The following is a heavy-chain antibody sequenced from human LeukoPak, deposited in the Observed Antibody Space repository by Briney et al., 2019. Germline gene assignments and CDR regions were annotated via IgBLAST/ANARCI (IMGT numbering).Heavy chain of an antibody. D-gene: IGHD5-18*01. Sequence: SETLSLTCNVSGASIRSGRNYWGWIRQSPGKGLEWIGSIYYSGSSSYNPSLQSRVSISVDTSKNHISLKVFSLTAADTALYYCARHVSGSAMMHYFDYWGQGNLVTVSS. CDR3: ARHVSGSAMMHYFDY. J-gene: IGHJ4*02. CDR2: IYYSGSS. V-gene: IGHV4-39*01. CDR1: GASIRSGRNY.